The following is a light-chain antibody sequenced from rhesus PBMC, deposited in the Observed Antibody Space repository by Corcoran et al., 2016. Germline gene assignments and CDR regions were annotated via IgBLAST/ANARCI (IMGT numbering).Light chain of an antibody. CDR1: QSVSSS. J-gene: IGKJ4*01. Sequence: EIVMTQSPATLSLSPGERATLSCRASQSVSSSLAWYQQKPGQAPKLLIDGASSRATGIPDRFSGSGAGTECTLTIRSLEPEDVGVYYCQQDYSWPPTFGGGTKVELK. CDR2: GAS. V-gene: IGKV3-42*01. CDR3: QQDYSWPPT.